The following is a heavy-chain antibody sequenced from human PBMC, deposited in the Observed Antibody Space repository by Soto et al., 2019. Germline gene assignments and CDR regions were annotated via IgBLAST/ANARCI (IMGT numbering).Heavy chain of an antibody. CDR2: IYGDGST. J-gene: IGHJ4*02. CDR3: ARGSQRTYFDY. V-gene: IGHV3-53*02. CDR1: GFTVSSNY. Sequence: VQLVETGGGLIQPGGSLRLSCAAAGFTVSSNYMNWVRQAPGKGLEWVSVIYGDGSTYYADSVKGRFTISRDSSKNTLYLQMNSLRAEDTAVYYCARGSQRTYFDYRGQGTLVTVSS.